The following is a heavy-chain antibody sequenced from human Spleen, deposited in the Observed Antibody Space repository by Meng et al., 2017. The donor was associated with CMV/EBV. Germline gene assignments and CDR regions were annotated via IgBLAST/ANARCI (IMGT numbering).Heavy chain of an antibody. V-gene: IGHV3-20*01. D-gene: IGHD3-22*01. CDR2: FNRNGDNT. J-gene: IGHJ3*02. CDR3: ARVVSPRQFYQYESSAYETAFDI. Sequence: MTWVRQAPGKGLEWVSGFNRNGDNTGYADSVKGRFTISRDNAKKSLYLQMNSLRAEDTALYHCARVVSPRQFYQYESSAYETAFDIWGQGTMVTVSS.